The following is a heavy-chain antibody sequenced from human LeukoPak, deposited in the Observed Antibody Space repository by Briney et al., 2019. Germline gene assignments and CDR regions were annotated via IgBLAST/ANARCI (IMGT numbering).Heavy chain of an antibody. CDR3: ARLWSAYCSGGSCPHQPNY. D-gene: IGHD2-15*01. CDR2: INHSGST. Sequence: PSETLSLTSAVYGGSFSGYYWSWIRQPPGKGLEWIGEINHSGSTNYNPSLKSRVTISVDTSKNQFSLKLSSVTAADTALYYCARLWSAYCSGGSCPHQPNYWGQGTLVTVSS. CDR1: GGSFSGYY. V-gene: IGHV4-34*01. J-gene: IGHJ4*02.